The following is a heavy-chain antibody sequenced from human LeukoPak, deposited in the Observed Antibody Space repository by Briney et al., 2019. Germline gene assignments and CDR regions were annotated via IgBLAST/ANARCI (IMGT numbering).Heavy chain of an antibody. J-gene: IGHJ4*02. CDR3: TRACYYDSSGYYYFFDY. CDR2: IRSKAYGGTT. CDR1: GFTFGDYA. D-gene: IGHD3-22*01. Sequence: GGSLRLSCTASGFTFGDYAMSWVRQAPGKGLEWVGFIRSKAYGGTTEYAASVKGRFTISRDDSKSIAYLQMNSLKTEDTAVYYCTRACYYDSSGYYYFFDYWGQGTLVTVSP. V-gene: IGHV3-49*04.